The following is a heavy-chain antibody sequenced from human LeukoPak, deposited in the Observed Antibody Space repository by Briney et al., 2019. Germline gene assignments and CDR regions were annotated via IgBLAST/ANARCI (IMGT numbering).Heavy chain of an antibody. CDR3: ARNMALDY. J-gene: IGHJ4*02. CDR1: GYTFSDYD. V-gene: IGHV1-8*01. CDR2: INPGSDNT. D-gene: IGHD5-24*01. Sequence: ASVKVPCKASGYTFSDYDINWVRQATGQGLEWMGRINPGSDNTDYAQKFQGRVTMTRDSSISTVYMELSSLRSEDTAVYYCARNMALDYWGQGSRVTVSS.